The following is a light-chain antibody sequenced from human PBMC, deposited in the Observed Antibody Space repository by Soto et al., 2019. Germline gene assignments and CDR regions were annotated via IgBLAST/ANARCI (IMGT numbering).Light chain of an antibody. V-gene: IGLV1-40*01. J-gene: IGLJ1*01. CDR1: SFNIGAGYD. CDR3: QSYDSCLSGYV. CDR2: ANS. Sequence: QSVLTHTPSWSAAPGQRVTISCTGSSFNIGAGYDVHWYQQLPGTAPKLLIYANSIRPSGVPDRFSGSKSGTSASLAITGLQAEDEADYYCQSYDSCLSGYVFGTGTKVTVL.